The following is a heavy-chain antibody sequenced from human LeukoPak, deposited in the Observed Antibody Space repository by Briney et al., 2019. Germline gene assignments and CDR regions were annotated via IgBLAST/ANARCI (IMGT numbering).Heavy chain of an antibody. V-gene: IGHV3-23*01. J-gene: IGHJ4*02. CDR3: AKDQTPYY. Sequence: SGGSLRLSCAASGFTFSSYGMNWVRQAPGKGLELVSGISGSGDTTYYADSVKGRFTISRDNSKNTLYLQMNSLRAEDTAVYFCAKDQTPYYWGQGTLVTVSS. CDR2: ISGSGDTT. CDR1: GFTFSSYG.